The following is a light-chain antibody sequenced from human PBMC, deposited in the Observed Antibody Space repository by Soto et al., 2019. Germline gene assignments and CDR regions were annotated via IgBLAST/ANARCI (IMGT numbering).Light chain of an antibody. V-gene: IGLV2-23*02. CDR2: EVT. CDR3: CSYAHNFNWV. CDR1: TSNVGSYNL. J-gene: IGLJ3*02. Sequence: QSALTQPASVSGSPGQSITISCTATTSNVGSYNLVSWYQQHPGKAPKLMIYEVTRRPSGVSNRFSAYKSANTASLTISGLQAEDVADYYCCSYAHNFNWVFGGGTQLTVL.